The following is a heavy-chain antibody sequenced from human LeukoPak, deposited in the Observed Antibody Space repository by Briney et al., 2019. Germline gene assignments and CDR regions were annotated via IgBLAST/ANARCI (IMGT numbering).Heavy chain of an antibody. D-gene: IGHD3-9*01. J-gene: IGHJ4*02. CDR1: GGSFSGYY. CDR2: INHSGST. CDR3: ARLRYFDWLLTGRYFDY. V-gene: IGHV4-34*01. Sequence: SETLSLTCAVYGGSFSGYYWSWIRQPPGEGLEWIGEINHSGSTNYNPSLKSRVTISVDTSKNQFSLKLSSATAADTAVYYCARLRYFDWLLTGRYFDYWGQGTLVTVSS.